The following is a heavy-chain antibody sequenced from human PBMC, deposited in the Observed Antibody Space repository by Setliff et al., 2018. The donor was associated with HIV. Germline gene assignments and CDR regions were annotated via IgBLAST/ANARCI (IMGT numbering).Heavy chain of an antibody. Sequence: GGSLRLSCAASGFTFSDYYMSWIRQAPGKGLEWVSYISSSSSYTNYADSVKGRFTISRDNAKNSLYLQMNSLRAEDTAVYYCARVNSGGYNYKSFFDYWGQGTLVTVSS. V-gene: IGHV3-11*05. CDR2: ISSSSSYT. J-gene: IGHJ4*02. CDR1: GFTFSDYY. D-gene: IGHD5-12*01. CDR3: ARVNSGGYNYKSFFDY.